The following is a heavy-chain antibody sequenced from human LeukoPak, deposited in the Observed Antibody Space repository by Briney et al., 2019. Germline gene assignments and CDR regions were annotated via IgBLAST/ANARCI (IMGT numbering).Heavy chain of an antibody. CDR2: IYSGGST. Sequence: GGSLRLSCAASGFTVSSNYMSWVRQAPGKGLEWVSVIYSGGSTYYADSVKGRFTISRDNSKNTLYLQMNSLRAEDTAVYYCAREVQDCGDYYWGQGTLATVSS. CDR1: GFTVSSNY. J-gene: IGHJ4*02. D-gene: IGHD4-17*01. V-gene: IGHV3-66*02. CDR3: AREVQDCGDYY.